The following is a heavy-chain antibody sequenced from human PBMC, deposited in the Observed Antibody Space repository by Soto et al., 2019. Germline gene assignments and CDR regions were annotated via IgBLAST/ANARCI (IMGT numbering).Heavy chain of an antibody. CDR3: ARRGGVGATPLSDYYGMDV. V-gene: IGHV5-51*01. CDR1: GYSLTNSFSSYW. CDR2: IYPGDSDT. D-gene: IGHD1-26*01. Sequence: PGESLKISCQGSGYSLTNSFSSYWIGWVRQMPGKGLEWMGIIYPGDSDTRYSPSFQGQVTISADKSISTAYLQWSSLKASDTAMYYCARRGGVGATPLSDYYGMDVWGQGTTVTVSS. J-gene: IGHJ6*02.